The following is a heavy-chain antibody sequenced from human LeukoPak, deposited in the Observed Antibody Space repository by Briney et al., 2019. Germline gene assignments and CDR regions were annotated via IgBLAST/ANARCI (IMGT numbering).Heavy chain of an antibody. V-gene: IGHV3-23*01. CDR1: GFTFRSHA. J-gene: IGHJ4*02. Sequence: GGSLRLSCVGSGFTFRSHAMSWVRQAPEKGLEFVSGIYENGGTTYYADSVKGRFTISRDSSKNTLYLQMDSLRAEDTAVYYCARKEPQVLDYGGQGPLVTVSS. CDR3: ARKEPQVLDY. CDR2: IYENGGTT. D-gene: IGHD1-14*01.